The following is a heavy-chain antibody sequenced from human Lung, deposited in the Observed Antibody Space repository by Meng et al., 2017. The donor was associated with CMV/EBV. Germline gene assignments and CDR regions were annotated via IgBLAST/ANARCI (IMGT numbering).Heavy chain of an antibody. CDR2: ISGSGRNAI. J-gene: IGHJ3*02. CDR1: GFIFSNYD. Sequence: GGSXRLXXEASGFIFSNYDMNWVRQAPGKGLEWVSYISGSGRNAIYYADSVRGRSTISRHSAKNSLYLQLNSLRAEDTAVYYCARVGAGGAFDIWGQGTLVTVSS. D-gene: IGHD3-16*01. CDR3: ARVGAGGAFDI. V-gene: IGHV3-48*03.